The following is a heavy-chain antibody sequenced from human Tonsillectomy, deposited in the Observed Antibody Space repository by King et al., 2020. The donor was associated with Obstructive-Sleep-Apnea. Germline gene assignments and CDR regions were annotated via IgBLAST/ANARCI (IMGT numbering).Heavy chain of an antibody. D-gene: IGHD4-17*01. CDR2: IYYSVSS. CDR3: ARDGWGSVTTGGYYFYYGMDV. V-gene: IGHV4-4*02. J-gene: IGHJ6*02. Sequence: QLQESGPGLVKTSGTLSLTFAVSGGSIGTTNWWSWVRQPPGKGLEWIGEIYYSVSSNYNLSLRGRVTISFDKSKHQFSLNLSSVTAADTAVYYSARDGWGSVTTGGYYFYYGMDVWGQGTTVTVSS. CDR1: GGSIGTTNW.